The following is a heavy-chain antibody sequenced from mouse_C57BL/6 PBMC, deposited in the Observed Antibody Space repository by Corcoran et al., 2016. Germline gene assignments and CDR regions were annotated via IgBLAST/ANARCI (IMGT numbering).Heavy chain of an antibody. CDR2: INPNNGGT. V-gene: IGHV1-26*01. Sequence: EVQLQQSGPELVKPGASVKISCKASGYTFTDYYMNWVKQSHGKSLEWIGDINPNNGGTSYNQKFKGKATLTVDKSSSTAYMELRSLTSEDSAVYYCARPTVVAHFDVWGTGTTVTVSS. D-gene: IGHD1-1*01. J-gene: IGHJ1*03. CDR3: ARPTVVAHFDV. CDR1: GYTFTDYY.